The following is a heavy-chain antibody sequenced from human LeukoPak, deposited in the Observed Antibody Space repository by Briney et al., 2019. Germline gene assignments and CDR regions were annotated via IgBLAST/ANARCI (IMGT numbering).Heavy chain of an antibody. CDR3: ARVVGATTQLDY. V-gene: IGHV1-3*04. Sequence: ASVKVSCKASGYTFTSYSMHWVRQAPGQRLEWMGWINTGNGNTKYSRKFQGRVTITRDTSASTAYMELSSLRSEDTAVYYCARVVGATTQLDYWGQGTLVTVSS. J-gene: IGHJ4*02. D-gene: IGHD1-26*01. CDR2: INTGNGNT. CDR1: GYTFTSYS.